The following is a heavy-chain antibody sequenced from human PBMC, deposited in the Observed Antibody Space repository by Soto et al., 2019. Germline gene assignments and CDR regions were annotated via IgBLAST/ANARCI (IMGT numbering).Heavy chain of an antibody. CDR2: ISSSGRYT. V-gene: IGHV3-11*06. Sequence: GGSLRLSCAASGFTFSDYYMSWIRQAPGKGLEWVSYISSSGRYTNYPDSVKGRFSIARDNARNSVYLQMNRLRAEDTALYYCSRLHEGFDCSVSYFDYWGQGSLVTVSS. J-gene: IGHJ4*02. CDR3: SRLHEGFDCSVSYFDY. CDR1: GFTFSDYY. D-gene: IGHD3-10*02.